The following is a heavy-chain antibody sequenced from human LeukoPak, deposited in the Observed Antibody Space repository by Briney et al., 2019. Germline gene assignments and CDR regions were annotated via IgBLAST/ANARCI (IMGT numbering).Heavy chain of an antibody. V-gene: IGHV4-59*01. CDR3: ARHRGAYGGSLFDP. Sequence: SETLSLTCTVSGGSISSYYWSWIRQPPGKGLEWIGYIYYSGSTDYNPSLKSRVTISVDTSKNQFSLKLSSVTAADTAVYYCARHRGAYGGSLFDPWGQGTLVTVSS. CDR2: IYYSGST. J-gene: IGHJ5*02. CDR1: GGSISSYY. D-gene: IGHD4-23*01.